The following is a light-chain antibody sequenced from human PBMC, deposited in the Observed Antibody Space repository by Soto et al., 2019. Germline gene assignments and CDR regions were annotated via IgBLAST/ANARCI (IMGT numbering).Light chain of an antibody. CDR2: DAS. CDR1: QSVSTY. J-gene: IGKJ1*01. V-gene: IGKV3-11*01. Sequence: EVVLTQSPATLSLSPGERAILSCRASQSVSTYLAWYQQRPGQAPRLLIYDASNRATGIPARFSGSGSGTDFTLIINRLEPEDFAVYYCQDYGTSWTFGQGTKVEIK. CDR3: QDYGTSWT.